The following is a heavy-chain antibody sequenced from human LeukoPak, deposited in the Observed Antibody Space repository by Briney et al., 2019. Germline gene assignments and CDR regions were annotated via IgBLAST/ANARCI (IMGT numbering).Heavy chain of an antibody. CDR2: INTNTGNP. J-gene: IGHJ3*02. CDR3: ASPYGGNRPPGAFDI. Sequence: ASVKVSCKASGHTFTSYAMNWVRQAPGQELEWMGWINTNTGNPTYAQGFTGRFVFSLDTSVSTAYLQISSLKAEDTAVYYCASPYGGNRPPGAFDIWGQGTMVTVSS. V-gene: IGHV7-4-1*02. D-gene: IGHD4-23*01. CDR1: GHTFTSYA.